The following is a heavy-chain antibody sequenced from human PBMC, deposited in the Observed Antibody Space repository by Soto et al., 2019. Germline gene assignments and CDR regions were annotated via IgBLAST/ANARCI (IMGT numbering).Heavy chain of an antibody. CDR1: GFTVSSSY. CDR3: AREGSIFGVVSPFFDY. D-gene: IGHD3-3*01. J-gene: IGHJ4*02. CDR2: IYSAGST. V-gene: IGHV3-66*01. Sequence: EVQLVESGGGLVQPGESLRLSCAASGFTVSSSYMSWVRQAPGKGLEWVSVIYSAGSTYYADSVKGRFTISRDNSKXILYLQMNSLRAEDTAVYYCAREGSIFGVVSPFFDYWGQGTLVTVSS.